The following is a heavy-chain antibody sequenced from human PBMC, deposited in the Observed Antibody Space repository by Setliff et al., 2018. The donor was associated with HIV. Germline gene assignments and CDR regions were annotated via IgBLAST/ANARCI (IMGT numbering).Heavy chain of an antibody. Sequence: SETLSLTCIVSRGSISSTSHYWGWVRQSPGRRLEWIGSIYYSGRTYYNPSLKSRDTMSVDTSTNQFSLDLTSVTAADTAVYFCAGEIAPAARLPNVGGPPPPGYYHYMDVWGKGTTVTVSS. J-gene: IGHJ6*03. CDR2: IYYSGRT. CDR1: RGSISSTSHY. V-gene: IGHV4-39*07. CDR3: AGEIAPAARLPNVGGPPPPGYYHYMDV. D-gene: IGHD2-8*01.